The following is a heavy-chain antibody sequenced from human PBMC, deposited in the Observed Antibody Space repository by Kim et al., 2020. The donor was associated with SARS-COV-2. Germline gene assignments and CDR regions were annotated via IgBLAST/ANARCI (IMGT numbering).Heavy chain of an antibody. V-gene: IGHV4-39*07. CDR3: ARERPSCSITTCHGVLFDY. D-gene: IGHD2-2*01. CDR2: VYYTGSS. Sequence: SETLSLTCTVSGDSISSSSYSWAWIRQPPGKGLEWLGSVYYTGSSYYNPSLKSRVTMSVDTSKNQFSLKFSSVTAADTAVYFCARERPSCSITTCHGVLFDYWGQGTLVTVSS. J-gene: IGHJ4*02. CDR1: GDSISSSSYS.